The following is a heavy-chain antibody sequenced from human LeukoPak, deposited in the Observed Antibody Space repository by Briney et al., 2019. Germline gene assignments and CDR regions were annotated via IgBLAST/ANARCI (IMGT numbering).Heavy chain of an antibody. D-gene: IGHD5-18*01. Sequence: PGGSLRLSCAASGFISSDYFMSWIRQAPGKGPEWISYISSSGSTIYYADSVKGRFTLSRDNAQNSLYLQMNRLGVEDTAVYYCARDAGYGYDRFDYWGQGTQVTVSS. CDR3: ARDAGYGYDRFDY. V-gene: IGHV3-11*04. CDR2: ISSSGSTI. CDR1: GFISSDYF. J-gene: IGHJ4*02.